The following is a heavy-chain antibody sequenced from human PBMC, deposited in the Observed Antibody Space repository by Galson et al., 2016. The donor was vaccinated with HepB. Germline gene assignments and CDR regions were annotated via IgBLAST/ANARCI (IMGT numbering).Heavy chain of an antibody. J-gene: IGHJ3*02. CDR1: GYTFTSYG. D-gene: IGHD5-12*01. CDR3: AIGYGAETPGDAFDI. V-gene: IGHV1-18*01. CDR2: ISAYNGNT. Sequence: SVKVSCKASGYTFTSYGISWVRQAPGQGLEWMGWISAYNGNTNYAQKPQGRVTMTTDTSTSTAYMELRRLTSDDTAVYYCAIGYGAETPGDAFDIWGRGTVVTVSS.